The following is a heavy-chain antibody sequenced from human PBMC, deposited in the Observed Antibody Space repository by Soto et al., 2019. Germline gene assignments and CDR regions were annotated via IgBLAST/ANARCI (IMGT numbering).Heavy chain of an antibody. CDR3: ARGYWENTFDY. J-gene: IGHJ4*02. V-gene: IGHV1-18*04. D-gene: IGHD1-26*01. Sequence: QVQMVQSGAEVKKPGASVRVSCKASSFSFSSYGIGWVRQAPGQGLEWMGWISVDNGNRKYAQKIQGRVTMTTDTSTSTAYMDLRSLRSDDTAVYYCARGYWENTFDYWGQGTLVIVSP. CDR1: SFSFSSYG. CDR2: ISVDNGNR.